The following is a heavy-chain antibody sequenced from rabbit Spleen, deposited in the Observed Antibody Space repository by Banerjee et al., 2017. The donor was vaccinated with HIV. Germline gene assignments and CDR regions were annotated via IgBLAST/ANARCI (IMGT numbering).Heavy chain of an antibody. Sequence: QSLEESGGGLVKPGASLTLTCTASGVSFSSNHYMCWVRQAPGKGLEWIACIEGGSSAFSYFASWAKGRFTFSKTSSTTVTLQMTSLTAADTATYFCARDSGSSFSSYGMDLWGPGTLVTVS. CDR3: ARDSGSSFSSYGMDL. V-gene: IGHV1S40*01. CDR1: GVSFSSNHY. D-gene: IGHD8-1*01. CDR2: IEGGSSAFS. J-gene: IGHJ6*01.